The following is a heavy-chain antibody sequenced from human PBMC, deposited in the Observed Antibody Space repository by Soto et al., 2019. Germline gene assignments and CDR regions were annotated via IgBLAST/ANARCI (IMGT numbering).Heavy chain of an antibody. V-gene: IGHV4-30-4*01. CDR2: IYYGGST. Sequence: SETLSLTCSVSGGSISSGDYYWSWIRQPPGKGLEWIGYIYYGGSTYYNPSLTSRVTISVDTSKNQFSLQLRSVTAADTAVYYCARGPSGDKVDYWGQGTLVTAPQ. J-gene: IGHJ4*02. CDR3: ARGPSGDKVDY. D-gene: IGHD7-27*01. CDR1: GGSISSGDYY.